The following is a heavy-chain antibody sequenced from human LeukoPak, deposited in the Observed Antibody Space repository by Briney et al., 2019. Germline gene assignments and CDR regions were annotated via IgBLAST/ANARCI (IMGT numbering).Heavy chain of an antibody. CDR2: ISSSSSTI. V-gene: IGHV3-48*04. Sequence: GGSLRLSCAASGFTFSSYGMHWVRQAPGKGLEWVSYISSSSSTIYYADSVKGRFTISRDNAKNSLYLQMNSLRAEDTAVYYCASPSRSAIMITFGDFDYWGQGTLVTVSS. J-gene: IGHJ4*02. D-gene: IGHD3-16*01. CDR1: GFTFSSYG. CDR3: ASPSRSAIMITFGDFDY.